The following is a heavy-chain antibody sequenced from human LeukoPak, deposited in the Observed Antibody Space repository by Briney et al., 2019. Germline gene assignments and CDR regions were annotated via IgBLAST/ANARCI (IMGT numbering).Heavy chain of an antibody. CDR2: IIPILGIA. D-gene: IGHD2-15*01. Sequence: SVKVSCKASGGTFSSYAISWVRQAPGQGLEWMGRIIPILGIANYAQKFQGRVTITADKSTSTAYMELSSPRSEDTAVYYCARANCSGGSCYGGGIDYWGQGTLVTVSS. CDR3: ARANCSGGSCYGGGIDY. V-gene: IGHV1-69*04. CDR1: GGTFSSYA. J-gene: IGHJ4*02.